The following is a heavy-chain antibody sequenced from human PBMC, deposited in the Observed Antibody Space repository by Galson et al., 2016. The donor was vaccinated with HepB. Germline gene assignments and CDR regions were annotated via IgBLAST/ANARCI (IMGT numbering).Heavy chain of an antibody. J-gene: IGHJ4*02. Sequence: ETLSLTCTVSYDSITSNSYYWGWIRQPPGEGLEWIANVYHSGNTYYNLSLKSRVTILVDTSKNQFSLRLRSVTAADTAVYYRVRVPGGSDYGDFYFDYWGQGALVTVSS. V-gene: IGHV4-39*07. CDR3: VRVPGGSDYGDFYFDY. D-gene: IGHD4-17*01. CDR2: VYHSGNT. CDR1: YDSITSNSYY.